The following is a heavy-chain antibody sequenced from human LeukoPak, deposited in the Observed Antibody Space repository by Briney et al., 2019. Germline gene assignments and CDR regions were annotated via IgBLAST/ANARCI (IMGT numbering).Heavy chain of an antibody. D-gene: IGHD4-17*01. CDR2: INQDGSEK. V-gene: IGHV3-7*03. J-gene: IGHJ3*02. Sequence: GGSLRLSCAASGFSFSSYWMSWVRQAPGKGLEWVANINQDGSEKYYVDSVKGRFTISRDNAKNSLHLQMNSLKASDTAMYYCARLFDWSTVTTANAFDIWGQGTMVTVSS. CDR1: GFSFSSYW. CDR3: ARLFDWSTVTTANAFDI.